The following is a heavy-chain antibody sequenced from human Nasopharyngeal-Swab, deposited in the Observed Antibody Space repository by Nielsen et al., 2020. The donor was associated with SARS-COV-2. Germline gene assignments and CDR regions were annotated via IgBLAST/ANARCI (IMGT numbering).Heavy chain of an antibody. CDR1: GYTFTSYD. J-gene: IGHJ4*02. D-gene: IGHD5-18*01. Sequence: ASVKVSCKASGYTFTSYDINWVRQATGQGLEWMGWMNPNSGNTGYAQKFQGRVTMTRNTSISTAYMELSSLRSEDTAVYYCSSSFLIQLWFNSLYYFDYWGQGTLVTVSS. CDR2: MNPNSGNT. CDR3: SSSFLIQLWFNSLYYFDY. V-gene: IGHV1-8*01.